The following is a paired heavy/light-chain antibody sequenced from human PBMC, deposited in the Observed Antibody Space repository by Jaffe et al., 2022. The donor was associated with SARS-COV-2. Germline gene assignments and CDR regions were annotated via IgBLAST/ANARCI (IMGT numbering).Light chain of an antibody. CDR1: QSVLYSSNNKNY. V-gene: IGKV4-1*01. CDR3: QQYYSVPYT. CDR2: WAS. J-gene: IGKJ2*01. Sequence: DIVMTQSPDSLAVSLGERATINCKSSQSVLYSSNNKNYLGWYQQKPGQPPKLLIYWASTRESGVPDRFSGSGSGTDFTLTISSLQAEDVAVYYCQQYYSVPYTFGQGTKLEIK.
Heavy chain of an antibody. D-gene: IGHD3-22*01. Sequence: EVQLLESGGGLVQPGGSLRLSCAASAFTFSSYAMGWVRQAPGKGLEWVSSISGSDSTTYYAGSVKGRFTTSRDNSKSTLYLQMNSLRADDTAVYYCAKALDTSAYSVFDYWGQGTLVTVSS. CDR1: AFTFSSYA. V-gene: IGHV3-23*01. CDR3: AKALDTSAYSVFDY. CDR2: ISGSDSTT. J-gene: IGHJ4*02.